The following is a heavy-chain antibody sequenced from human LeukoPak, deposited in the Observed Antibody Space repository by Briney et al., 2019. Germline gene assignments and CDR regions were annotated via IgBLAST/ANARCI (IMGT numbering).Heavy chain of an antibody. CDR3: TRDAALSFDL. CDR1: GFTFINHW. J-gene: IGHJ1*01. Sequence: GGSLRLSCAASGFTFINHWMHWGRQAPGEGLVCGSHINNDGSFTTYADSVKGPFTISTDNAKNTLYLQMNSLRAEDTAVYYCTRDAALSFDLWGQGTLVTVPS. CDR2: INNDGSFT. D-gene: IGHD3-9*01. V-gene: IGHV3-74*03.